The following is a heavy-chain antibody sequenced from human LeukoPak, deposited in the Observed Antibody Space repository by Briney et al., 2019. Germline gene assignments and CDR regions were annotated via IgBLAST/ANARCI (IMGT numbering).Heavy chain of an antibody. Sequence: PGGSLRLSCAASGFMFAANWMSWVRQAPGKGLEWVANIKGDGSDEYYADSVRGRFTISRDNAKNSLYLQMNSLRVDDTAVYFCAALDTAKIRDPGYWGREPWSPSPQ. J-gene: IGHJ4*02. D-gene: IGHD5-18*01. CDR1: GFMFAANW. CDR3: AALDTAKIRDPGY. CDR2: IKGDGSDE. V-gene: IGHV3-7*01.